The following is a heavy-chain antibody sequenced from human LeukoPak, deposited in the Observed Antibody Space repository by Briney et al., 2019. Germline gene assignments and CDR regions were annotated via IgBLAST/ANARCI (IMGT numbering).Heavy chain of an antibody. V-gene: IGHV4-59*08. CDR2: IYDSGST. J-gene: IGHJ4*02. CDR1: GGSISTYY. CDR3: ARRLVGAAGYFDS. Sequence: SETLSLTCTVSGGSISTYYWSWIRQPPGKGLEWIGYIYDSGSTNYNPSLKSRVIISVDVSKNQFSLKLSSVTAADTAVYYCARRLVGAAGYFDSWGQGTLVTVSS. D-gene: IGHD1-26*01.